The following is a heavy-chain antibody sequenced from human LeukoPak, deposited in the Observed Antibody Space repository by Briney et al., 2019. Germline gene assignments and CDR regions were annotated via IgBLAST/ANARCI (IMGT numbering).Heavy chain of an antibody. J-gene: IGHJ4*02. CDR1: GFTFSSYA. D-gene: IGHD6-13*01. CDR3: ASPSKAYSSSWYLDY. Sequence: KPGGSLRLSCAASGFTFSSYAMHWVRQAPGQGLEWMGWINPNSGGTNYAQKFQGRVTMTRDTSISTAYMELSRLRSDDTAVYYCASPSKAYSSSWYLDYWGQGTLVTVSS. CDR2: INPNSGGT. V-gene: IGHV1-2*02.